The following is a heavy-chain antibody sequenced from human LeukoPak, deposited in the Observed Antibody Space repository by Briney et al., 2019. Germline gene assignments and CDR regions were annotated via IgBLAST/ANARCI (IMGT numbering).Heavy chain of an antibody. CDR1: GFTFSSYS. CDR3: ARVGGSGWLYDY. V-gene: IGHV3-21*01. CDR2: ISSSSSYI. Sequence: GGSLRPSCAASGFTFSSYSMNWVRQAPGKGLEWVSSISSSSSYIYYADSVKGRFTISRDNAKNSLYLQMNSLRAEDTAVYYCARVGGSGWLYDYWGQGTLVTVSS. J-gene: IGHJ4*02. D-gene: IGHD6-19*01.